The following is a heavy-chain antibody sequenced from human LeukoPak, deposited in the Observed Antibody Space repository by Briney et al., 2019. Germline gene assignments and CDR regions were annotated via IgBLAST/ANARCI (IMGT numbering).Heavy chain of an antibody. CDR2: TYYRSKWYN. CDR1: GDSVSTNSGA. J-gene: IGHJ3*02. CDR3: AREMVDAFDI. V-gene: IGHV6-1*01. Sequence: SQTLSLTCGISGDSVSTNSGAWNWIRQSPSRGLEWLGRTYYRSKWYNDYAVSVKSRITINPDTSKNQFSLQLNSVTPDDTAVYYCAREMVDAFDIWGQGALVIVSS. D-gene: IGHD2-8*01.